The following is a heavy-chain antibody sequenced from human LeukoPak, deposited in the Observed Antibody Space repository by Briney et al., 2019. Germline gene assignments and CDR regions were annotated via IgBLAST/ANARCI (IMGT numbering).Heavy chain of an antibody. CDR1: GGSISGYY. CDR2: MYNSGST. Sequence: PSETLSLTCIVSGGSISGYYWSWIRQPPGKGLEWIGYMYNSGSTKYNPSLKSRVTISVDTSKNQFSLKLSSVTAADTAVYYCARVYRYYYMDVWGKGTTVTISS. CDR3: ARVYRYYYMDV. J-gene: IGHJ6*03. D-gene: IGHD2-2*02. V-gene: IGHV4-59*01.